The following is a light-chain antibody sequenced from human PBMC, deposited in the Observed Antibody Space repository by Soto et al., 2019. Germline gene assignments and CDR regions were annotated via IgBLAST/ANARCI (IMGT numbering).Light chain of an antibody. V-gene: IGKV3-20*01. Sequence: EIGLTQSPGTLSFSPGERSSLACRASESVSSSYLAWYQQKPGQAPRLLIYGASSRATGIPDRFSGSGSGTDFTLTISRLEPEDFAVYYCQQYGSSRITFGQGTRLEIK. CDR2: GAS. CDR1: ESVSSSY. CDR3: QQYGSSRIT. J-gene: IGKJ5*01.